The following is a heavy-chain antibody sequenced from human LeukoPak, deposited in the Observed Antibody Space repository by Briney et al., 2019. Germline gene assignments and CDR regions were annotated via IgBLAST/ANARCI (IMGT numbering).Heavy chain of an antibody. CDR2: ISSSSSYI. J-gene: IGHJ3*02. CDR3: ARARVPYQQGWLDAFDI. CDR1: GFTFSSYN. Sequence: GGSLRLSXAASGFTFSSYNMNWVRQAPGKGLEWVSSISSSSSYIYYADSVKGRFTISRDNAKNSLYLQMNSLRAEDTAVYYCARARVPYQQGWLDAFDIWGQGTMVTVSS. D-gene: IGHD5-24*01. V-gene: IGHV3-21*01.